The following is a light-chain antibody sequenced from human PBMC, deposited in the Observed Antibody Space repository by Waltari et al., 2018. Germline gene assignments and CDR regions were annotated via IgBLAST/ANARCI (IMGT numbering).Light chain of an antibody. CDR3: QQYYSIPQT. CDR2: GGS. Sequence: DIVMTQSPDSLAMSLGERATINCKSSQTVLYNSDNKNYLDWYQQKPGQPPKLLIYGGSTRESVVPDRFSGSGSGTDFTLTISSLQAEDGAVYYCQQYYSIPQTFGGGTKVKI. V-gene: IGKV4-1*01. CDR1: QTVLYNSDNKNY. J-gene: IGKJ4*01.